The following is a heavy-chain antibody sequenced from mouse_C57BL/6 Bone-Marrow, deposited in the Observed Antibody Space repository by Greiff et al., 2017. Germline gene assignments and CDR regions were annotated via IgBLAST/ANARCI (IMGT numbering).Heavy chain of an antibody. CDR2: ISSGGSYT. Sequence: EVMLVASGGDLVKPGGSLKLSCAASGFTFSRYGMSWVRQTPDKRLEWVATISSGGSYTYYPDSVKGRFTISRDNAKNTLYLQMSSLKSEDTAMYYCARPNWAWFAYWGQGTLVTVSA. J-gene: IGHJ3*01. CDR1: GFTFSRYG. V-gene: IGHV5-6*01. D-gene: IGHD4-1*01. CDR3: ARPNWAWFAY.